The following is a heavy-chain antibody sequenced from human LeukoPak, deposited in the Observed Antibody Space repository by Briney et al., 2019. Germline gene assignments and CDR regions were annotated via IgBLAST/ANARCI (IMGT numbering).Heavy chain of an antibody. CDR1: GFTFSSYG. Sequence: PGGSLRLSCAASGFTFSSYGMHWVRQAPGKRLEWVAVIWYDGSNKYYADSVKGRFTISRDNSKNTLYLQMNSLRAEDTAVYYCAREETIVATIGNWFDPWGQGTLVTVSS. CDR3: AREETIVATIGNWFDP. D-gene: IGHD5-12*01. CDR2: IWYDGSNK. J-gene: IGHJ5*02. V-gene: IGHV3-33*01.